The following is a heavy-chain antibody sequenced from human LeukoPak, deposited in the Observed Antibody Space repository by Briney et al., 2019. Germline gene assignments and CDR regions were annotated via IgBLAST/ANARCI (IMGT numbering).Heavy chain of an antibody. CDR3: AKDGSGYDSVH. J-gene: IGHJ4*02. V-gene: IGHV3-23*01. CDR2: ISGSGGST. D-gene: IGHD5-12*01. CDR1: GFTFSTFA. Sequence: PGGSLRLSCAASGFTFSTFAMIWVRQPPGKGLEWVSAISGSGGSTYYADSVKGRFTISRDNSKNTLYLQMNSLRAEDTAVYYCAKDGSGYDSVHWGQGTLVTVSS.